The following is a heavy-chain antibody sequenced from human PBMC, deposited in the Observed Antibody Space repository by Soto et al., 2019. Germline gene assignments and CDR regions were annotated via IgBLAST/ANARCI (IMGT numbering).Heavy chain of an antibody. CDR1: GGSISSYY. D-gene: IGHD3-10*01. Sequence: QVQLQESGPGLVKPSETLSLTCTVSGGSISSYYWSWIRQPPGKGLEWIGYIYYSGSTNYNPSLKSRFTISVDTSKNQFSLKLSSVTAADTAVYYCARAPRGNYGYPSHFDYWGQGTLVTVSS. CDR2: IYYSGST. V-gene: IGHV4-59*01. CDR3: ARAPRGNYGYPSHFDY. J-gene: IGHJ4*02.